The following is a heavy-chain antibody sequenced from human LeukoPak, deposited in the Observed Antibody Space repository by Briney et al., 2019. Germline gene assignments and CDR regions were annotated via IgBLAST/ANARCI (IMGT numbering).Heavy chain of an antibody. CDR3: AREVVTARIFDY. D-gene: IGHD2-21*02. CDR2: IYHSGST. J-gene: IGHJ4*02. CDR1: GGSISSYY. V-gene: IGHV4-59*12. Sequence: PSETLSLTCTVSGGSISSYYWSWIRQPPGKGLEWIGYIYHSGSTYYNPSLKSRVTISVDRSKNQFSLKLSSVTAADTAVYYCAREVVTARIFDYWGQGTLVTVSS.